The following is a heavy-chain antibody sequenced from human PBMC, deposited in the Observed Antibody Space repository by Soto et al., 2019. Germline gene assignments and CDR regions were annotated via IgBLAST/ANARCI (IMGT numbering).Heavy chain of an antibody. J-gene: IGHJ1*01. D-gene: IGHD6-19*01. Sequence: GESLKISCKGSGYSFTSYWISWVRQMPGKGLEWMGRIDPSDSYTNYSPSFQGHVTISADKSISTAYLQWSSLKASDTAMYYCARHDRYSSGWYGYFQHWGQGTLVTVSS. V-gene: IGHV5-10-1*01. CDR1: GYSFTSYW. CDR3: ARHDRYSSGWYGYFQH. CDR2: IDPSDSYT.